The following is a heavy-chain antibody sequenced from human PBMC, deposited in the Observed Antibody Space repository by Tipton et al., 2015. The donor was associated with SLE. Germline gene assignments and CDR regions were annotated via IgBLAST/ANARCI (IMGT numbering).Heavy chain of an antibody. Sequence: TLSLTCTVSGGSISSGDYYWSWIRQPPGKGLEWIGEINHSGSTNYNPSLKSRVTISVDTSKNQFSLKLSSVTAADTAVYYCARVGTVSTENWFDPWGQGTLVTVSS. J-gene: IGHJ5*02. V-gene: IGHV4-30-4*01. CDR1: GGSISSGDYY. CDR2: INHSGST. D-gene: IGHD4-11*01. CDR3: ARVGTVSTENWFDP.